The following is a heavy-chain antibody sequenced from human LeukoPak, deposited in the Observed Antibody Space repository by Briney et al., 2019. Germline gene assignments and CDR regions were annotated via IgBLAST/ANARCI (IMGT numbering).Heavy chain of an antibody. CDR1: GFTFSSFS. CDR2: ITTSGAST. Sequence: PGGSLRLSCAASGFTFSSFSMNWVRQAPGKGLEWVSTITTSGASTYYADSVKGRFTISRDNSKNTLYLQMNSLRAEDTAVYYCAKDPLTYDYSNPDYWGQGTLVTVSS. CDR3: AKDPLTYDYSNPDY. D-gene: IGHD4-11*01. J-gene: IGHJ4*02. V-gene: IGHV3-23*01.